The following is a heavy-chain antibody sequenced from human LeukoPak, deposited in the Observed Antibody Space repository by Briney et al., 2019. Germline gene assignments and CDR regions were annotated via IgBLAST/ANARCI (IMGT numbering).Heavy chain of an antibody. J-gene: IGHJ5*02. CDR2: IYYSGNT. CDR1: GGSISSSNYY. Sequence: PSETLSLTCTVSGGSISSSNYYWGWIRQPPGKGLEWIGSIYYSGNTYCNSSLKSRVTISVDTSKNHFSLNLNSVTAADTAVYYCARHAYYDFVTGLFDPWGQGTLVTVSS. D-gene: IGHD3-3*01. V-gene: IGHV4-39*01. CDR3: ARHAYYDFVTGLFDP.